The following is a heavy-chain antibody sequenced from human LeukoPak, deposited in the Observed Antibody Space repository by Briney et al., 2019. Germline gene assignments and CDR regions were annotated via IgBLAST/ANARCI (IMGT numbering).Heavy chain of an antibody. CDR1: GFTFSSYE. J-gene: IGHJ6*03. CDR3: ARLYYYDSSGYLGDYYYMDV. V-gene: IGHV3-48*03. D-gene: IGHD3-22*01. CDR2: ISSSDSNI. Sequence: GWSLTLSCAASGFTFSSYEMNWVRQAPGKGLEWVSYISSSDSNIYYAHSVQGRFTISRDNAKNSLYLKMNSLRDEDTAVYYGARLYYYDSSGYLGDYYYMDVWGKGTTVTVSS.